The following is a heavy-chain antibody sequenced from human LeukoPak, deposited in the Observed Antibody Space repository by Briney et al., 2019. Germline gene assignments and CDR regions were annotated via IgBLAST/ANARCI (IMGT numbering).Heavy chain of an antibody. Sequence: GGSLRLSCAASGLTFSDYAMSWVRQAPGQGLEWVSGISGSAQRTYYADSVKGRFTISRDNFKRTLYLEMNSLRAEDTAVYYCAERYIANTGPIDYWGQGTLVTVSS. CDR1: GLTFSDYA. CDR2: ISGSAQRT. CDR3: AERYIANTGPIDY. D-gene: IGHD1-1*01. V-gene: IGHV3-23*01. J-gene: IGHJ4*02.